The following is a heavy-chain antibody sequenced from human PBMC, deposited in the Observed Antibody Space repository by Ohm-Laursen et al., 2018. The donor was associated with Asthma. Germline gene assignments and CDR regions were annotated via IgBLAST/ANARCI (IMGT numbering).Heavy chain of an antibody. CDR2: INSDGSST. V-gene: IGHV3-74*01. D-gene: IGHD5-12*01. J-gene: IGHJ4*02. CDR1: GFTFTNYA. Sequence: SLRLSCTASGFTFTNYALSWVRQAPGKGLVWVSRINSDGSSTSHADSVKGRFTISRDNAKNTLYLQMNSLRAEDTAVYYCARDLSEYSGYDLGYWGQGTLVTVSS. CDR3: ARDLSEYSGYDLGY.